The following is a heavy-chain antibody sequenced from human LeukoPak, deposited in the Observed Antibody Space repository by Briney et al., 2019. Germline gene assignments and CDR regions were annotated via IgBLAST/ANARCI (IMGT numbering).Heavy chain of an antibody. D-gene: IGHD1-26*01. V-gene: IGHV3-21*01. Sequence: GGSLRLSCAASGFTFSSYSINWVRQAPGKGLEWVSSISSSSSFISYADSVEGRFTISRDNAKNSVFLQMNSLRAEDTAVYYCARLMGERSLFDYWGQGVLVTVSS. CDR1: GFTFSSYS. J-gene: IGHJ4*02. CDR3: ARLMGERSLFDY. CDR2: ISSSSSFI.